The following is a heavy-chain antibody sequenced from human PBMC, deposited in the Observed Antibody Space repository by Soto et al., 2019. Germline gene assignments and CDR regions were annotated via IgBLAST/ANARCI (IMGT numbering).Heavy chain of an antibody. D-gene: IGHD3-3*01. CDR2: ISDSGDNT. CDR3: AKVAFYVFLCCYTAFDC. V-gene: IGHV3-23*01. Sequence: GGSLRLSCAASGFTFSSTVMSWVRQTPGKGLEWVSAISDSGDNTYYADSVKGRFSISRDNSKNMLYLQMNSLKAEDTDIYNNAKVAFYVFLCCYTAFDCWGQGSLVTVSS. J-gene: IGHJ4*02. CDR1: GFTFSSTV.